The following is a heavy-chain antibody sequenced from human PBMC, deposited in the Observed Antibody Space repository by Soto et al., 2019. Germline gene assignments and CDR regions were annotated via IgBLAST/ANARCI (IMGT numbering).Heavy chain of an antibody. D-gene: IGHD5-18*01. CDR2: VYYSGST. J-gene: IGHJ4*02. Sequence: LSLTCTVSGGSVSSYSWTWVRQPPGKGLEWIGYVYYSGSTHYNPSLKSRVTISLDTSKNQFSLKLTSVTAADTAMYFCASSPPAMVAPNIWGQGTLVTVSS. CDR3: ASSPPAMVAPNI. CDR1: GGSVSSYS. V-gene: IGHV4-59*02.